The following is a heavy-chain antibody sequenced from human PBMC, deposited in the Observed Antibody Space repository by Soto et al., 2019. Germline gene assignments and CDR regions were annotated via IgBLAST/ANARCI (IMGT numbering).Heavy chain of an antibody. V-gene: IGHV3-9*01. CDR2: ISWNSGSI. CDR1: GFTFDDYA. D-gene: IGHD6-19*01. J-gene: IGHJ6*02. CDR3: EKDMGDSRGWSNFYYYYGMDV. Sequence: PGGSLRLSCAASGFTFDDYAMHWVRQAPGKGLEWVSGISWNSGSIGYADSVKGRFTISRDNAKNSLYLQMNSLRAEDTALYYCEKDMGDSRGWSNFYYYYGMDVWGQGTRVTVSS.